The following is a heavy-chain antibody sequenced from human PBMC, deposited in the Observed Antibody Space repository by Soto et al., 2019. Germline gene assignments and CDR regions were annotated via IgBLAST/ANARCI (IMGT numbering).Heavy chain of an antibody. CDR1: GFTFSSYG. CDR3: AREGRGYFDY. D-gene: IGHD3-10*01. Sequence: QVQLVESGGGVVQPGRSLRLTCAASGFTFSSYGMHWVRQAPGKGLEWVAVIWYDGSNKYYADSVKGRFTISRDNSKNTLYLQMNSLRAEDTAVYYCAREGRGYFDYWGQGTLVTVSS. V-gene: IGHV3-33*01. CDR2: IWYDGSNK. J-gene: IGHJ4*02.